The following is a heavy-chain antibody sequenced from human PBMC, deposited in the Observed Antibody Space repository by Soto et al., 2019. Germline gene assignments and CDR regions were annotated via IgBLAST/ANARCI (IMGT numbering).Heavy chain of an antibody. J-gene: IGHJ3*02. CDR1: GGTFSSYT. CDR2: IIPILGIA. V-gene: IGHV1-69*02. CDR3: ASGGAYCGGDCYSWDAFDI. Sequence: GASVKVSCKASGGTFSSYTISWVRQAPGQGLEWMGRIIPILGIANYAQKFQGRVTITADKSTSTAYMELSSLRSEDTAVYYCASGGAYCGGDCYSWDAFDIWGQGTMVTVSS. D-gene: IGHD2-21*01.